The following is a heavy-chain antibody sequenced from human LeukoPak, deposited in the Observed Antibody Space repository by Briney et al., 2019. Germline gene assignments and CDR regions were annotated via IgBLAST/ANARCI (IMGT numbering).Heavy chain of an antibody. J-gene: IGHJ5*02. CDR1: GFTFSTYS. V-gene: IGHV3-21*01. D-gene: IGHD6-19*01. Sequence: PGGSLRLSCAASGFTFSTYSMNWVRQAPGKGLEWVSSISSSSSYIYYADSVKGRFTISRDNAKNSLYLQMNSLRAENTAVYYCARDFSPIAVAGGWFDPWGQGTLVTVSS. CDR3: ARDFSPIAVAGGWFDP. CDR2: ISSSSSYI.